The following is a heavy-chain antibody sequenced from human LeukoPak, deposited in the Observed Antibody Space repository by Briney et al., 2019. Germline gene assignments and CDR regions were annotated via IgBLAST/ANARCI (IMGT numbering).Heavy chain of an antibody. CDR2: INPNSGGT. CDR1: GYTFTDYY. V-gene: IGHV1-2*02. J-gene: IGHJ3*01. CDR3: AREPVVTPIRNDGFGV. Sequence: GASVKVSCKASGYTFTDYYMHWVRQAPGQGLEWMGWINPNSGGTMFAQKFQDRVTMTRDTSVSAAYMELRRVMYDDTAVYYCAREPVVTPIRNDGFGVWGQGTTVTVSS. D-gene: IGHD2-21*02.